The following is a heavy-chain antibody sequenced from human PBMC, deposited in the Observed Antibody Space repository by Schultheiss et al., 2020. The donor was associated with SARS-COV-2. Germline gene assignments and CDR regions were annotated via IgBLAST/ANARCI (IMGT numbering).Heavy chain of an antibody. CDR1: GGSFGAYF. CDR3: ARFDFWSGLVY. CDR2: VNRSGGT. J-gene: IGHJ4*02. V-gene: IGHV4-34*01. D-gene: IGHD3-3*01. Sequence: GSLRLSCAVYGGSFGAYFWSWVRQPPGKGLEWIGEVNRSGGTNYNPSLKSRVTISVDTSKNQFSLKLSSVTAADTAVYYCARFDFWSGLVYWGQGTLVTVSS.